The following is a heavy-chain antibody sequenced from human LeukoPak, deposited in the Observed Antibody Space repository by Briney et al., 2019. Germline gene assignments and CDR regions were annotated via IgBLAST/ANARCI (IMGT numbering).Heavy chain of an antibody. CDR3: ARAYDSGCNY. V-gene: IGHV1-3*01. CDR2: INAANGNT. D-gene: IGHD6-19*01. Sequence: ASAKVSCKASGYTFTSYAIHWVRQAPGQRLEWMGLINAANGNTRYSQTFQDRATITRDTSASTAYMELSSLRSEDTAVYYCARAYDSGCNYWGQGTLVTVSS. J-gene: IGHJ4*02. CDR1: GYTFTSYA.